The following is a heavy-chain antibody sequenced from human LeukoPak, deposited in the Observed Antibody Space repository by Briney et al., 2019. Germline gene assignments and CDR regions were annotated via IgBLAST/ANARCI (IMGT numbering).Heavy chain of an antibody. V-gene: IGHV1-8*01. CDR3: ATDTRGGGDYGQFDY. CDR2: MNPNSGNT. Sequence: GASVKVSCKASGYTFTSYDINWVRQATGQGLEWMGWMNPNSGNTGYAQKFQGRVTMTEDTSTDTAYMELSSLRSEDTAVYYCATDTRGGGDYGQFDYWGQGTLVTVSS. D-gene: IGHD4-17*01. CDR1: GYTFTSYD. J-gene: IGHJ4*02.